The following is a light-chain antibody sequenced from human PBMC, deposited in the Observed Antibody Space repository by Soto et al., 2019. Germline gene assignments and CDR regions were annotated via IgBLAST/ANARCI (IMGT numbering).Light chain of an antibody. J-gene: IGKJ1*01. CDR1: QSVRSN. CDR2: DAS. Sequence: EIVMTQSPVTLSVSPGERATLSCRASQSVRSNLAWYQQKPGQAPRLLMYDASTRATGIPARFSGSGSGTEFTLTISSLQSEDFAVYYCQQYNNWPPWTFGQGTKVHI. CDR3: QQYNNWPPWT. V-gene: IGKV3-15*01.